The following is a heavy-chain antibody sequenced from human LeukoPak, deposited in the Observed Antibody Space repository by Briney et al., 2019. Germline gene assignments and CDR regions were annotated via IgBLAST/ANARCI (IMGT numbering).Heavy chain of an antibody. CDR3: ARSPRVVVVITTSVGNWFDP. CDR1: GYTFTSYG. V-gene: IGHV1-18*01. D-gene: IGHD3-22*01. Sequence: ASVKVSCKASGYTFTSYGISWVRQAPGQGLEWMGWISAYNGNTNYAQKLQGRVTMTTDTSTSTAYMELRCLRSDDTAVYYCARSPRVVVVITTSVGNWFDPWGQRTLVTVSS. CDR2: ISAYNGNT. J-gene: IGHJ5*02.